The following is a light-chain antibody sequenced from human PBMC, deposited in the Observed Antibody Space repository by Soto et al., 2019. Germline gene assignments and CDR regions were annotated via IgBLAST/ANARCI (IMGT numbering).Light chain of an antibody. CDR3: GTWDTSLSAGV. CDR2: DNN. J-gene: IGLJ1*01. Sequence: VLTQPPSVSAAPGQKVTISCSGSSSNIGKNYVSRYQQFPGTAPKLLIYDNNKRPSGIPDRFSGSKSGTSATLGITGLQTGDEADYYCGTWDTSLSAGVFGTGTKVTVL. CDR1: SSNIGKNY. V-gene: IGLV1-51*01.